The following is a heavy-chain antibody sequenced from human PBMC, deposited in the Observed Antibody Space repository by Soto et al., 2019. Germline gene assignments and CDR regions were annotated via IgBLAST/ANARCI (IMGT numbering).Heavy chain of an antibody. D-gene: IGHD3-3*01. CDR1: GYTFTSYG. J-gene: IGHJ5*02. CDR2: ISAYNGNT. CDR3: PRGGVVIISHYINWFDP. Sequence: ASVKVSCKXSGYTFTSYGISWVRQAPGQGLEWMGWISAYNGNTNYAQKLQGRVTMTTDTSTSTAYMELRSLRSDDTAVYYCPRGGVVIISHYINWFDPWGQGTLVTVSS. V-gene: IGHV1-18*01.